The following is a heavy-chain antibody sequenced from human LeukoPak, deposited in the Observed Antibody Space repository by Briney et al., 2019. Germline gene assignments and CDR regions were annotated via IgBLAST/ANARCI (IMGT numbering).Heavy chain of an antibody. CDR1: GFTFSSYA. CDR2: ISYDGSNK. CDR3: AKGAIFGVVIQNWFDP. D-gene: IGHD3-3*01. Sequence: GGSLRLSCAASGFTFSSYAMHWVRQAPGKGLEWVAVISYDGSNKYYADSVKGRFTISRDNSKNTLYLQMNSLRAEDTAVYYCAKGAIFGVVIQNWFDPWGQGTLVTVSS. J-gene: IGHJ5*02. V-gene: IGHV3-30*07.